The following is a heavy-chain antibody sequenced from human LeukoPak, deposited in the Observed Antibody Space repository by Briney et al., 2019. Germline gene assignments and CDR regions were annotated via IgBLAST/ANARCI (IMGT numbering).Heavy chain of an antibody. CDR1: GFTFSSYG. CDR3: ARRFPNSTSWHDLDY. Sequence: PGGSLRLSCPASGFTFSSYGMHWVRQAQGKGLEWVAVIQYNGGEKYYADSVTGRFTNSRDNSKNTLDLQMDSLRVDDTALYHCARRFPNSTSWHDLDYWGKGTLVTVSS. V-gene: IGHV3-33*01. J-gene: IGHJ4*02. CDR2: IQYNGGEK. D-gene: IGHD6-13*01.